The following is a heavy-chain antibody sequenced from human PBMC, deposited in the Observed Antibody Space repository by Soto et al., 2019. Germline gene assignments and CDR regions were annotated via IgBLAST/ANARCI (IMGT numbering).Heavy chain of an antibody. CDR2: IFTGGST. D-gene: IGHD6-19*01. Sequence: EVQLVESGGGLVQPGGSLRLSCAASGFTVSSNYMSWVRQAPGKGLEWVSVIFTGGSTYYADSVKGRFTISRHSSMNTVYLQMDSLRAEDTAVYYCARDRQSNGWLDAFDIWGQGTMVTVSS. CDR3: ARDRQSNGWLDAFDI. J-gene: IGHJ3*02. V-gene: IGHV3-53*04. CDR1: GFTVSSNY.